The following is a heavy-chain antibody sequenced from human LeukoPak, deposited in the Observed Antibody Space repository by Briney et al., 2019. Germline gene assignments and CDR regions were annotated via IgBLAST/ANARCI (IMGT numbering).Heavy chain of an antibody. Sequence: SETLSFTSAVYGVSFSGYYWSWLRQRPGNGLDWSGEINHSGSTNCNPSLKSPVTIAVVTSKNQSSLKLSSVTAAGTAVYYCARVGTMYDYIWGSYRTGQYYFDYWGQGTLVTVSS. CDR3: ARVGTMYDYIWGSYRTGQYYFDY. J-gene: IGHJ4*02. V-gene: IGHV4-34*01. CDR1: GVSFSGYY. D-gene: IGHD3-16*02. CDR2: INHSGST.